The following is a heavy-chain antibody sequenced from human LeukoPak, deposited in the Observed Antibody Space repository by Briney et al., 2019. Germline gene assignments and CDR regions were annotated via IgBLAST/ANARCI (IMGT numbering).Heavy chain of an antibody. CDR2: IDPSDSYT. CDR1: RYSFTSYW. V-gene: IGHV5-10-1*01. CDR3: ARQITGYAPQE. J-gene: IGHJ1*01. D-gene: IGHD5-24*01. Sequence: GESLKISCESSRYSFTSYWISWVRQMPGKGLEWMGRIDPSDSYTNYSPSFQGHVTISADKSMTTAYLQWTSLKASDTAMYYCARQITGYAPQEWGQGTLVTVSS.